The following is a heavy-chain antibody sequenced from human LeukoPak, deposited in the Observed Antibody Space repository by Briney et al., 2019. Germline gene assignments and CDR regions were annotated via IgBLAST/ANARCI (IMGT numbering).Heavy chain of an antibody. V-gene: IGHV1-46*01. D-gene: IGHD2-15*01. CDR3: ARAHTLPFDSFSP. CDR1: GYTFTSYY. CDR2: INPTGGST. Sequence: ASVKVSCKASGYTFTSYYMHWVRQAPGQGLEWMGIINPTGGSTTYAQKFQGRVTMTTDTSASTVYTELNSLGSDDTAVYYCARAHTLPFDSFSPWGQGTLVTVSS. J-gene: IGHJ5*02.